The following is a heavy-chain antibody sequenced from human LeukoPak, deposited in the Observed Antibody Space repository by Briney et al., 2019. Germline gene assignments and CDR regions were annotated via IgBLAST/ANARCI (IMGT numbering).Heavy chain of an antibody. J-gene: IGHJ4*02. CDR2: IYYSGST. CDR3: ARAPAYDYVWGSYRSLFDY. V-gene: IGHV4-39*07. CDR1: GGSISSSSYY. D-gene: IGHD3-16*02. Sequence: SETLSLTCTVSGGSISSSSYYWGWIRRPPGKGLEWIGSIYYSGSTYYNPSLKSRVTMSVDTSKNQFSLKLSSVTAADTAGYYCARAPAYDYVWGSYRSLFDYWGQGTLVTVSS.